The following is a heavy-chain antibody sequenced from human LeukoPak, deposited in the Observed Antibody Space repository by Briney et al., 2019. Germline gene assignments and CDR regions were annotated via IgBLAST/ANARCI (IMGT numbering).Heavy chain of an antibody. CDR3: AKAQLSLRGAFDI. Sequence: GGSLRLSCAASGFTFSSYEMNWVRQAPGKGLEWVSAISGSGGSTYYADSVKGRFTISRDNSKNTLYLQMNSLRAEDTAVYYCAKAQLSLRGAFDIWGQGTMVTVSS. CDR2: ISGSGGST. J-gene: IGHJ3*02. V-gene: IGHV3-23*01. CDR1: GFTFSSYE. D-gene: IGHD5-18*01.